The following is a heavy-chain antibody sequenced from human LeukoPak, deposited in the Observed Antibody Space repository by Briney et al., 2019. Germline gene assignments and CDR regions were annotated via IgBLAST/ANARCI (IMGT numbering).Heavy chain of an antibody. CDR2: IDPSDSYT. CDR1: GYSFTSYW. Sequence: GESLKISCKGSGYSFTSYWISWVRQMPGKGLEWMGRIDPSDSYTNYSPSFQGHVTISADKSISTAYLQWSSLKASDTAMYYCARLGYCSGGSCYSLAIDYRGQGTLVTVSS. V-gene: IGHV5-10-1*01. J-gene: IGHJ4*02. D-gene: IGHD2-15*01. CDR3: ARLGYCSGGSCYSLAIDY.